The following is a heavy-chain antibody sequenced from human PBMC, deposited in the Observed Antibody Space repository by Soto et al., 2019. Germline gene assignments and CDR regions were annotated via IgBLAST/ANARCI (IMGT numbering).Heavy chain of an antibody. CDR2: IYYSGST. CDR1: GGSISSGGYY. V-gene: IGHV4-31*03. Sequence: QVQLQESGPGLVKPSQTLSLTCTVSGGSISSGGYYWSWIRQHPGKGLEWIGYIYYSGSTYYHSSXKXGVTISVDTSKNQFSLKLSSVTAADTAVYYCARAYGSGYMDVWGQGTTVTVSS. CDR3: ARAYGSGYMDV. D-gene: IGHD3-10*01. J-gene: IGHJ6*02.